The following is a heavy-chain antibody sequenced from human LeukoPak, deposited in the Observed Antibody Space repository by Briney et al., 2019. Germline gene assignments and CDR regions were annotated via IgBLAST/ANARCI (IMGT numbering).Heavy chain of an antibody. V-gene: IGHV4-59*08. D-gene: IGHD2-15*01. CDR1: GGSISSYY. CDR3: ASKDYSLKAWAFDI. CDR2: IYYSGST. J-gene: IGHJ3*02. Sequence: SETLSLTCTVSGGSISSYYWSWIRQPPGKGLEWIGYIYYSGSTYYNPSLKSRVTISVDTSKNQFSLKLSSVTAADTAVYYCASKDYSLKAWAFDIWGQGTMVTVSS.